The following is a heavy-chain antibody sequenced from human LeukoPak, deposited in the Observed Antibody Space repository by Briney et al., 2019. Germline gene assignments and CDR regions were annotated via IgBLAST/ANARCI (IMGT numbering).Heavy chain of an antibody. Sequence: GGSLRLSCAASGFTFSSYSMNWVRQAPGKGLEWVAYISSSSNAIYYADSVKGRFTISRDNARNSLYLQMNSLRDEATAVYFCVRYSGGHNKVFDYWGQGTLVTVS. V-gene: IGHV3-48*02. J-gene: IGHJ4*02. D-gene: IGHD1-26*01. CDR2: ISSSSNAI. CDR1: GFTFSSYS. CDR3: VRYSGGHNKVFDY.